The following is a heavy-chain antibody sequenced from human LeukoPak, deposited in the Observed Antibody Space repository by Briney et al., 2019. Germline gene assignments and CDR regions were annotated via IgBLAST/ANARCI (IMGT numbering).Heavy chain of an antibody. CDR3: ARASIRYFDWLRAFDI. D-gene: IGHD3-9*01. Sequence: GGSLRLSCAASGFTFSSYWMSWVRQAPGKGLEWVANIKQDGSEKYYVDSVKGRFTISRDNAKNSLYLQMNSLRAEDTAVYYCARASIRYFDWLRAFDIWGQGTMVTVSP. CDR1: GFTFSSYW. CDR2: IKQDGSEK. J-gene: IGHJ3*02. V-gene: IGHV3-7*03.